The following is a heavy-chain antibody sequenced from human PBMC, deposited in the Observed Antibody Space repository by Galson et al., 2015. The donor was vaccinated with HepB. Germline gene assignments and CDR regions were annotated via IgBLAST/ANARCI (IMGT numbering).Heavy chain of an antibody. CDR2: IYYSGTT. CDR1: GGSITRGGFY. J-gene: IGHJ6*03. V-gene: IGHV4-31*03. D-gene: IGHD5-18*01. CDR3: ARVPKTTAVANYYYQYMDV. Sequence: TLSLTCTVSGGSITRGGFYWSWIRQHPEKGLEWIGNIYYSGTTYYNPSLKSRVIISIDTSKNHFSLELRSVTAADTAVYYCARVPKTTAVANYYYQYMDVWGKGTTVAVSS.